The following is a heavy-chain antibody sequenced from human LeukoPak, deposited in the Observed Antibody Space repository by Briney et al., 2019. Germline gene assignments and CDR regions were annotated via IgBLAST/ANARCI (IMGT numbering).Heavy chain of an antibody. J-gene: IGHJ3*02. CDR1: GCSFSTYW. CDR3: VRRGFCSGGDCFSAPFDI. CDR2: IYPDDSDS. Sequence: GESLKISCEGSGCSFSTYWIGWVRQMPGKGLEWMGIIYPDDSDSRYSPSFQGQVTISVDKSISTAYLQWSSLRASDTAMYYCVRRGFCSGGDCFSAPFDIWGQGTMVTVSS. V-gene: IGHV5-51*01. D-gene: IGHD2-15*01.